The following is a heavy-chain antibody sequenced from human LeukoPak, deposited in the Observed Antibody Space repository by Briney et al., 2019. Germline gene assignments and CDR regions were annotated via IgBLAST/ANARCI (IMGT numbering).Heavy chain of an antibody. D-gene: IGHD6-19*01. CDR2: ISSSGSTI. V-gene: IGHV3-48*01. CDR1: GFTFSSYS. J-gene: IGHJ3*02. Sequence: GGSLRLSCAASGFTFSSYSMNWVRQAPGKGLEWVSYISSSGSTIYYADSVKGRFTISRDNSRNTVYLQMNSLTVEDTAVYYCAKAQWLVHDAFNIWGQGTMVTVSS. CDR3: AKAQWLVHDAFNI.